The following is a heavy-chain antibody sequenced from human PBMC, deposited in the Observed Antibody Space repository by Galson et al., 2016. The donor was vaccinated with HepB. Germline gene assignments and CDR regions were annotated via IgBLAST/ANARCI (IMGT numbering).Heavy chain of an antibody. CDR3: ATDPTLAGIFDS. CDR2: ITVSGDTK. D-gene: IGHD6-19*01. Sequence: SLRLSCAASGFTFSSYAMSWVRQAPGKGLEWVSAITVSGDTKYYADSVKGRFTISRDNSKNTLYLQMNSLRAEDTAVYYCATDPTLAGIFDSWGQGTLVTVSS. J-gene: IGHJ4*02. V-gene: IGHV3-23*01. CDR1: GFTFSSYA.